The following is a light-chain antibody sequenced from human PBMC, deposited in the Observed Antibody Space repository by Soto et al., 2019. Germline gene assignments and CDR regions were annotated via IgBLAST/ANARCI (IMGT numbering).Light chain of an antibody. CDR2: DVS. Sequence: QSVLTQPASVSGSPGQSITISCTGTSSDVGGYDYVSWYQQHPGKAPKLMIYDVSNRPSGVSNRFSGSKSANTASLTISGLQAEDEAEYYCSSYTSISTHVFGTGTKLTVL. V-gene: IGLV2-14*03. CDR3: SSYTSISTHV. J-gene: IGLJ1*01. CDR1: SSDVGGYDY.